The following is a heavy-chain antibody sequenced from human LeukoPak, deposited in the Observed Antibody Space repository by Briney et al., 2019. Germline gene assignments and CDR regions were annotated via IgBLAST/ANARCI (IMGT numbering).Heavy chain of an antibody. V-gene: IGHV4-39*07. CDR1: GGSISSSSYY. CDR3: ARGSPLGQNWFDP. Sequence: SETLSLTCTVSGGSISSSSYYWGWIRQPPGKGLEWIGEINHSGSTNYNPSLKSRVTISVDTSKNQFSLKLSSVTAADTAVYYCARGSPLGQNWFDPWGQGTLVTVSS. J-gene: IGHJ5*02. CDR2: INHSGST.